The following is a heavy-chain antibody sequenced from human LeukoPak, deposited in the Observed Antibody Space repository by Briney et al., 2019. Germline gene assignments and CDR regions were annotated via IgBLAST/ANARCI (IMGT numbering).Heavy chain of an antibody. J-gene: IGHJ4*02. D-gene: IGHD1-1*01. Sequence: SETLSLTCTVSGGSISSHYWSWIRQSPGKGLEWIGYIYYSGSTNYNPSLKSRVTISVDTSKNQFSLKLSSVTAADTAVYYCARNLHAGSPFDYWGQGTLVTVSS. CDR1: GGSISSHY. CDR3: ARNLHAGSPFDY. CDR2: IYYSGST. V-gene: IGHV4-59*11.